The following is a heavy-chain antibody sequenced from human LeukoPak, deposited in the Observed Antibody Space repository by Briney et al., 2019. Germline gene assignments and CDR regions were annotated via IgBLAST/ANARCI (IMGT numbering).Heavy chain of an antibody. CDR1: GFTFSIYA. Sequence: GGSLGLSRAASGFTFSIYAMHWVRQATGKGLEYVAAISDEGGSTYYANSVKGRFTISRDNSKNTLYLQMGSLRPDDMAVYFCTRVDSTGWDDAFDYWGQGTLVTVSS. CDR3: TRVDSTGWDDAFDY. V-gene: IGHV3-64*01. CDR2: ISDEGGST. D-gene: IGHD6-19*01. J-gene: IGHJ4*02.